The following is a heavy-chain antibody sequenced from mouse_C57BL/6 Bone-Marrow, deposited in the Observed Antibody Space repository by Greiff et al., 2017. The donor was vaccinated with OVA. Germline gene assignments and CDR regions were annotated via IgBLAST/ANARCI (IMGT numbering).Heavy chain of an antibody. V-gene: IGHV1-82*01. CDR2: IYPGDGDT. CDR3: ATYCCSFAY. CDR1: GYAFSSSW. J-gene: IGHJ3*01. Sequence: VQLQQSGPELVKPGASVKISCKASGYAFSSSWMNWVKQRPGKGLEWIGRIYPGDGDTNYNGKFKGKATLTADKSSSTAYMQLSSLTSEDSAVYFCATYCCSFAYWGQGTLVTVSA.